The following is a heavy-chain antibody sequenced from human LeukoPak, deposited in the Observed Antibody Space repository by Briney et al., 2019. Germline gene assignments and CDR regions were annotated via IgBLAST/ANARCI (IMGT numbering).Heavy chain of an antibody. CDR2: ISYDGSNK. CDR1: GFTFSSYA. V-gene: IGHV3-30*18. Sequence: GGSLRLSCAASGFTFSSYAMTWVRQAPGKGLEWVAVISYDGSNKYYADSVKGRFTISRDNSKNTLYLQMNSLRAEDTAVYYCAKSGQNYYGSVWGQGTQVTVSS. CDR3: AKSGQNYYGSV. J-gene: IGHJ4*02. D-gene: IGHD3-10*01.